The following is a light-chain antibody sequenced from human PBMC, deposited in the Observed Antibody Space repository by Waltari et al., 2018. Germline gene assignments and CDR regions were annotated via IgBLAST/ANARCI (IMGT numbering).Light chain of an antibody. CDR2: EGS. CDR1: IRDVGSYNF. Sequence: QSALTQPASVSGSPGQSITLSCTGTIRDVGSYNFVSWYQHHPGKAPKLMIFEGSRRPSGISNRFSGSKSGNTASLTISGLQAEDEADYYCCSYAGSRTYVFGAGTKVTVL. CDR3: CSYAGSRTYV. J-gene: IGLJ1*01. V-gene: IGLV2-23*01.